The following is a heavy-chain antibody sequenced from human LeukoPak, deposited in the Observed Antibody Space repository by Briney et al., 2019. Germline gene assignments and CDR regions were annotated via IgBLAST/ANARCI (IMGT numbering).Heavy chain of an antibody. D-gene: IGHD6-13*01. CDR3: ARASSWYAGYYYYYYMDV. V-gene: IGHV1-69*06. CDR1: GYTFTSNY. J-gene: IGHJ6*03. CDR2: IIPIFGTA. Sequence: ASVKVSCKAFGYTFTSNYMHWVRQAPGQGLEWMGGIIPIFGTANYAQKFQGRVTITADKSTSTAYMELSSLRSEDTAVYYCARASSWYAGYYYYYYMDVWGKGTTVTVSS.